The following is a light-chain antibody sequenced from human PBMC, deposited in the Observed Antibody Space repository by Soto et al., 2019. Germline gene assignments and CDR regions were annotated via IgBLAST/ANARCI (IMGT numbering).Light chain of an antibody. CDR2: DAS. Sequence: DIQMTQSPSTLSASVGDSVTITCRASQSISSWLAWYQQKPGKAPKLLIYDASSLESGVPSRFSGSGSGTEFTLTISSLQHDDFATYYCQQYNSYLWTFGQGTKVEIK. CDR3: QQYNSYLWT. CDR1: QSISSW. J-gene: IGKJ1*01. V-gene: IGKV1-5*01.